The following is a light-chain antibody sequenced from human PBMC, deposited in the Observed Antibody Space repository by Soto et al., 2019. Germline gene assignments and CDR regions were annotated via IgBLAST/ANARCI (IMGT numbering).Light chain of an antibody. V-gene: IGKV3-20*01. J-gene: IGKJ4*01. CDR1: QSVSFSY. Sequence: EIVLTQSPGTLTLSPGDRATLSCRASQSVSFSYLAWYQQKAGQAPRLLIYGAISRATGIPARFSGSESGTDFTLTISRLEPEHFAVYYCQQYGSSPLTFGGGTMVEIK. CDR3: QQYGSSPLT. CDR2: GAI.